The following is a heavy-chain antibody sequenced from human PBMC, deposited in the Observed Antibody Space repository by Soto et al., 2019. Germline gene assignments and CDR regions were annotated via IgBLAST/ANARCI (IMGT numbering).Heavy chain of an antibody. CDR1: GFTLSNYD. V-gene: IGHV3-30*14. D-gene: IGHD3-22*01. Sequence: QVQREESGGGVVQPGRSLRLSCVASGFTLSNYDMHWARQAPGKGLEWLGVISDDGGSQFYAHYMEGRFTISRDTSKNTLYLQMNSLRVEDTAVYFCGREQNSGYYRTADYWGQGILVTVSS. CDR2: ISDDGGSQ. J-gene: IGHJ4*02. CDR3: GREQNSGYYRTADY.